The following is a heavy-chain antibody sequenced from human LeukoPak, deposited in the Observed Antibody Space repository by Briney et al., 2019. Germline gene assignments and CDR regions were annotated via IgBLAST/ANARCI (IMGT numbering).Heavy chain of an antibody. CDR1: RFTFSSYA. CDR2: ISGSGGST. D-gene: IGHD2-2*01. CDR3: AHGAMYQLDY. V-gene: IGHV3-23*01. J-gene: IGHJ4*02. Sequence: PGGSLRLSCAASRFTFSSYAMSWVRQAPGKGLEWVSAISGSGGSTYYADSVKGRFTISGDNSRNTLFLQMNSLRAEDTAVYYCAHGAMYQLDYWGQGTLVTVSS.